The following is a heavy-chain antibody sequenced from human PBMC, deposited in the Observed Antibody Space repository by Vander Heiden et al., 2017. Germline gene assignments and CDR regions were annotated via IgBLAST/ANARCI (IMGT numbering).Heavy chain of an antibody. J-gene: IGHJ4*02. Sequence: EVQLVESGGGLVKPGGSLRLSCAASGFTFSSYSMNWVRQAPGKGLEWVSSISVTSTYRYYADSVKGRFTISRDNAQNSLYLQLNSLRAEDTAIYFCARVNSAYEADYWGQGTLVTVS. CDR3: ARVNSAYEADY. CDR1: GFTFSSYS. D-gene: IGHD5-12*01. V-gene: IGHV3-21*01. CDR2: ISVTSTYR.